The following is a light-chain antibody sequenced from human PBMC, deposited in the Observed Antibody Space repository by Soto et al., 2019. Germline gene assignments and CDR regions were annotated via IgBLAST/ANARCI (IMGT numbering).Light chain of an antibody. V-gene: IGLV2-11*01. CDR1: SSDLGRYNY. CDR3: CSYAGSDTLV. Sequence: QSALTQPRSVSGSPGQSVTISCTGTSSDLGRYNYVTWYRQHPGEAPQLVMYDVAKRPAGVSDRLSGDKSGRMASLTISGFQADDEADYYCCSYAGSDTLVFGSGTKLTVL. CDR2: DVA. J-gene: IGLJ1*01.